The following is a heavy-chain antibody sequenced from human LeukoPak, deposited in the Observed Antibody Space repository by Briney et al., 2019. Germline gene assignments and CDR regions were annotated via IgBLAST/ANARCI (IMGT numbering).Heavy chain of an antibody. Sequence: GRSLRLSCAASGLTFSSYWMNWVRQAPGKGLEWVAVVKSDGSEKYYVDSVKGRFTISRDNAKNSLYLQLNSLRAEDTAVYYCARDLRGDTNNWFDPWGQGTLVTVSS. J-gene: IGHJ5*02. CDR3: ARDLRGDTNNWFDP. CDR1: GLTFSSYW. D-gene: IGHD3-10*01. CDR2: VKSDGSEK. V-gene: IGHV3-7*01.